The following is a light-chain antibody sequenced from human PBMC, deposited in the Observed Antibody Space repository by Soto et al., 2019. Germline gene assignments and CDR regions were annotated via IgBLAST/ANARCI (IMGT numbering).Light chain of an antibody. CDR2: ENN. J-gene: IGLJ1*01. CDR1: RGSIASIN. Sequence: NFRLTQPHSVYESPGKKVTISCTRSRGSIASINVYCNQQRSSIAPTNVIYENNVRFSGVPDRFSGSIDSSSNSAPLTISGLKTEYEDEYFCQCYDSSNLYVFGTGTKVTVL. CDR3: QCYDSSNLYV. V-gene: IGLV6-57*03.